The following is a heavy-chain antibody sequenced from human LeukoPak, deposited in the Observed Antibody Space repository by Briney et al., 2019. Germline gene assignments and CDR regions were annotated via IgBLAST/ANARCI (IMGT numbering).Heavy chain of an antibody. Sequence: SQTLSLTCAIFGDSVSSNSAAWSWIRHSPSRGLEWLGRTYYRSKWFNEYAVSVKSRITINPDTSKNQFSLQLKSLTPDDTAVYYCARFRAQMVAFDYWGQGILVTVSS. CDR1: GDSVSSNSAA. J-gene: IGHJ4*02. CDR2: TYYRSKWFN. D-gene: IGHD3-10*01. V-gene: IGHV6-1*01. CDR3: ARFRAQMVAFDY.